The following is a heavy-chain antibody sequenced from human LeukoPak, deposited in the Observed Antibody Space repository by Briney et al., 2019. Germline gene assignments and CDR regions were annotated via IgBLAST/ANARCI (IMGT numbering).Heavy chain of an antibody. V-gene: IGHV4-4*07. CDR2: IYTSGST. CDR3: ARDRNDILTGYPENWFDP. Sequence: SETLSLTCTVSGGSISSYYWSWIRQPAGKGLEWIGHIYTSGSTNYNPSLKSRVTMSVDTSKNQFSLKLSSVTAADTAVYYCARDRNDILTGYPENWFDPWGQGTLVTVSS. CDR1: GGSISSYY. D-gene: IGHD3-9*01. J-gene: IGHJ5*02.